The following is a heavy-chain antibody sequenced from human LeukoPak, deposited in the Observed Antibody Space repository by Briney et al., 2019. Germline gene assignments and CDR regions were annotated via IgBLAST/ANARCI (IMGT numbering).Heavy chain of an antibody. CDR2: IDISGGAT. CDR1: GFTFSTYA. J-gene: IGHJ4*02. Sequence: PGGSLRLSCAASGFTFSTYAMTWVRQAPGKGLEWVSSIDISGGATWYADSVRGRFTISRDNSKNTLYLQMTSLRVEDTALYYCANEIRPNDYWGQGTLVSVSS. V-gene: IGHV3-23*05. D-gene: IGHD3-16*01. CDR3: ANEIRPNDY.